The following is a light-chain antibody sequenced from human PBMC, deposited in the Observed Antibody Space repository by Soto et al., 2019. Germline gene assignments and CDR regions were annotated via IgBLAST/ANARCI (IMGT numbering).Light chain of an antibody. Sequence: DIQMTQSPSSLSASVGDRVTITCRASQSISSYLIWYQQKPGKAPKLLIYAASSLQSGVPSRFSGSGSGTDFTLTISSLQPEDFATYYCQQSYSTRWTFGQGTKVDIK. J-gene: IGKJ1*01. CDR1: QSISSY. CDR2: AAS. CDR3: QQSYSTRWT. V-gene: IGKV1-39*01.